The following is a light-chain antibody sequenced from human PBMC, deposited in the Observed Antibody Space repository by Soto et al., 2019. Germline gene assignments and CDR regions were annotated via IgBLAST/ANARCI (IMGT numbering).Light chain of an antibody. V-gene: IGKV3-20*01. CDR1: QSVSSY. CDR3: QQYGNSPRT. Sequence: EIVLTQSPGTLSLSPGERATLSCRASQSVSSYLAWYQQKPGQAPRLLIHGASSRATGIPDRFSGSGSGTDFTLTISRLEPEDFAVYYCQQYGNSPRTFGQGTKVDI. J-gene: IGKJ1*01. CDR2: GAS.